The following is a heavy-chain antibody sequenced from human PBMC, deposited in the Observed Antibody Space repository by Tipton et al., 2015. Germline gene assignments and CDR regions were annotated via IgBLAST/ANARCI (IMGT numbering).Heavy chain of an antibody. D-gene: IGHD3-22*01. V-gene: IGHV3-64D*08. J-gene: IGHJ4*02. CDR2: ITTNGYST. CDR3: VKDGYYYDSGGYSPLDY. Sequence: SLRLSCSAAGFTLSRYAMNWVRQAPGKGLEYVSAITTNGYSTYYADSVRGRFTISRDNSKNTPYLQMSSLRAEDTAVYYCVKDGYYYDSGGYSPLDYWGQGTLVTVSS. CDR1: GFTLSRYA.